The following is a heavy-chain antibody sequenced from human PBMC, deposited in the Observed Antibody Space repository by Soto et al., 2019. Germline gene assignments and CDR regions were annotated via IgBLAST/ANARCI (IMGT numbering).Heavy chain of an antibody. V-gene: IGHV4-34*01. CDR3: ARERTGPKPTYHYYYYYGMDV. CDR2: INHSGST. CDR1: GGSFSGYY. J-gene: IGHJ6*02. D-gene: IGHD1-1*01. Sequence: SETLSLTCAVYGGSFSGYYWSWIPQPPGKGLEWIGEINHSGSTNYNPSLKSRATISVDTSKNQFSLKLSSVTAADTAVYYCARERTGPKPTYHYYYYYGMDVWGQGTTVTVCS.